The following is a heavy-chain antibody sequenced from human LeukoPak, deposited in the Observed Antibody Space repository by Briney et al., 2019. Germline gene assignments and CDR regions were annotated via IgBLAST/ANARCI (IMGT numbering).Heavy chain of an antibody. D-gene: IGHD2-2*01. CDR2: IWYDGSNK. CDR1: GFTFSDYG. J-gene: IGHJ4*02. CDR3: ASKSSPTGGY. V-gene: IGHV3-33*01. Sequence: GGSLRLSYAASGFTFSDYGMHWVRQAPGKGLEWVSNIWYDGSNKFYADSVKGRFTISRDNSKNMLYLQMNSLRAEDTAVYYCASKSSPTGGYWGQGTLVTVSS.